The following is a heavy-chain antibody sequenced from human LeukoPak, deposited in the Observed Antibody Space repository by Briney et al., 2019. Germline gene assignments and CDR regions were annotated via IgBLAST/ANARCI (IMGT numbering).Heavy chain of an antibody. V-gene: IGHV1-18*01. Sequence: ASVKVSCKASGYTFTSYGISWVRQAPGQGLEWMGWISAYNGNTNYAQKLQSRVTMTTDTSTSTAYMELRSLRSDDTAVYYCARDASSIAAQFGDYWGQGTLVTVSS. CDR2: ISAYNGNT. CDR3: ARDASSIAAQFGDY. CDR1: GYTFTSYG. D-gene: IGHD6-6*01. J-gene: IGHJ4*02.